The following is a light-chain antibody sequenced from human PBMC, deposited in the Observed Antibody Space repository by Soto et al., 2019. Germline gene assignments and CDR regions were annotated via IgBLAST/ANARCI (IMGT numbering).Light chain of an antibody. Sequence: EIVMTQSPGTLSVSPGERATLSCRASENLNTNLAWYQQRPGQAPRLLIYGASTRATGVPARFTGSGSGTDFTLTIISLQSEDFAVYFCQQYKNWPPWTFGQGTKVDI. CDR2: GAS. CDR1: ENLNTN. CDR3: QQYKNWPPWT. V-gene: IGKV3-15*01. J-gene: IGKJ1*01.